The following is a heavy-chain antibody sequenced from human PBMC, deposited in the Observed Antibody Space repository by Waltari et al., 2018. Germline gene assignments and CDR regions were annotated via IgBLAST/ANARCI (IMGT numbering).Heavy chain of an antibody. D-gene: IGHD3-3*02. CDR2: IYTSGST. Sequence: QVQLQESGPGLVKPSQTLSLTCTVSGGSISSGSYYWSWIRQPAGKGLEWIGYIYTSGSTNYNPSLKSRVTISVDTSKNQFSLKLSSVTAADTAVYYCARGLLGKDYYYYMDVWGKGTTVTVSS. V-gene: IGHV4-61*09. J-gene: IGHJ6*03. CDR3: ARGLLGKDYYYYMDV. CDR1: GGSISSGSYY.